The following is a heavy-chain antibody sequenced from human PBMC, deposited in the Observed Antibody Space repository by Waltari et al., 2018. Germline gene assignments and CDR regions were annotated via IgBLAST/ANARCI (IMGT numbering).Heavy chain of an antibody. CDR1: GYTFTGYY. J-gene: IGHJ4*02. V-gene: IGHV1-2*06. CDR3: ARDPSSIAARLGVYYFDY. Sequence: QVQLVQSGAEVKKPGASVKVSCKASGYTFTGYYMHWVRQAPGHGLAWMGRINPNSGGTNYAQKFQGRVTMTRDTSISTAYMELSRLRSDDTAVYYCARDPSSIAARLGVYYFDYWGQGTLVTVSS. CDR2: INPNSGGT. D-gene: IGHD6-6*01.